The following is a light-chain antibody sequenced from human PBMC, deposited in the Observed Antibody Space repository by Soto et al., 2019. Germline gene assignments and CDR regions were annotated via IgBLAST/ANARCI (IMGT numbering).Light chain of an antibody. Sequence: QSALTQPASVSGSPGQSITISCTGTSSDVGAYNFVSWYQQFPGKAPKLMIYEVSNRPSGVSDRFSGSKSGNTASLIISGLRAEDEADYYCSSQTASATVLFGGGTKLTV. CDR2: EVS. CDR3: SSQTASATVL. V-gene: IGLV2-14*01. CDR1: SSDVGAYNF. J-gene: IGLJ2*01.